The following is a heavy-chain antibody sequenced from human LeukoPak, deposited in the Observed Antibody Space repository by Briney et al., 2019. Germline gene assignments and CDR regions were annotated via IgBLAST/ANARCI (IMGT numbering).Heavy chain of an antibody. V-gene: IGHV3-7*01. CDR2: IKPDGSKT. D-gene: IGHD3-10*01. Sequence: GGPLRLSCAASGFTFSSYWMTWVRQAPGKGLEWVGNIKPDGSKTNYVDSVKGRFTISRDNAKKSLYLQMNSLRAEDTAVYYCAGPPQASSFDIWGQGTMVTVSS. CDR3: AGPPQASSFDI. CDR1: GFTFSSYW. J-gene: IGHJ3*02.